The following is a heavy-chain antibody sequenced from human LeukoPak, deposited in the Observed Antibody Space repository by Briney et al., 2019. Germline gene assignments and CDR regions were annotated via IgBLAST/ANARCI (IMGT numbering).Heavy chain of an antibody. CDR2: INPNSGGT. Sequence: ASVKVSCKASGGTFSSYAISWVRQAPGQGLEWMGWINPNSGGTNYAQKFQGWVTMTRDTSISTAYMELSRLRSDDTAVYYCARGFGELSSSAYDYWGQGTLVTVSS. V-gene: IGHV1-2*04. CDR1: GGTFSSYA. D-gene: IGHD3-10*01. CDR3: ARGFGELSSSAYDY. J-gene: IGHJ4*02.